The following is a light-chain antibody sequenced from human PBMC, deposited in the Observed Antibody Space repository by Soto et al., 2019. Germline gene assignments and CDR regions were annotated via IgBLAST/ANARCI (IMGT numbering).Light chain of an antibody. CDR2: DAS. CDR1: QNVNNY. CDR3: QQRTNVFT. Sequence: EVVLTQSPATLSLSPGERGTLYCRASQNVNNYLAWYQQKPGQAPRLLIYDASNRATGIPARFSGGGSGADFFLTISSLEPEDFAVYYCQQRTNVFTFGPGTKVDIK. J-gene: IGKJ3*01. V-gene: IGKV3-11*01.